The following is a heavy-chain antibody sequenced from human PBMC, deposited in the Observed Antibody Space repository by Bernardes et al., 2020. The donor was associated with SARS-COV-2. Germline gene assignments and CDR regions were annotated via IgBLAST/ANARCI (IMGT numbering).Heavy chain of an antibody. V-gene: IGHV4-59*01. CDR1: GGSISSYY. CDR2: IYYSGST. Sequence: SETLTLTCTVSGGSISSYYWSWIRQPPGKGLEWIGYIYYSGSTNYNPSLKSRVTISVDTSKNQFSLKLSSVTAADTAVYYCARGRGYSYGYRYFDYWGQGTLVTVSS. J-gene: IGHJ4*02. CDR3: ARGRGYSYGYRYFDY. D-gene: IGHD5-18*01.